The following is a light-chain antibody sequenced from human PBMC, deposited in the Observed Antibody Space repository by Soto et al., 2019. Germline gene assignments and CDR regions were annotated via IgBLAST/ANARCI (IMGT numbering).Light chain of an antibody. V-gene: IGKV3-20*01. CDR2: GAS. J-gene: IGKJ2*03. CDR3: QQYGGSPYC. Sequence: EIVLTQSPGTLSLSPGERATLSCRASQNISSDYLAWYQQRPGQAPRLLVYGASNRATGIPDRFSGSGSGTDFTLTISRLEPEDFAVYSCQQYGGSPYCFGRGTKPEIK. CDR1: QNISSDY.